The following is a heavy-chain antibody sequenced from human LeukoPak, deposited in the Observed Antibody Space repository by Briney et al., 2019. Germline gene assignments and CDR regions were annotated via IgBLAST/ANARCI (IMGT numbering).Heavy chain of an antibody. V-gene: IGHV3-23*01. J-gene: IGHJ6*02. CDR1: GFTFSNYA. CDR3: AKTALSGSNSTSGYGMDV. Sequence: PGGSLRLSCAASGFTFSNYAMSWVRQAPGKGLEWVSAISGSGGSTYYADSVKGRFTISRDNSKNTLYLQMNSLRAEDTAVYYCAKTALSGSNSTSGYGMDVWGQGTTVTVSS. D-gene: IGHD1-26*01. CDR2: ISGSGGST.